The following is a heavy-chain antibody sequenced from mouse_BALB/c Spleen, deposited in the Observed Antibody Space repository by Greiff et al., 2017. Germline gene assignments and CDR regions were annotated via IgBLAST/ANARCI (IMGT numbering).Heavy chain of an antibody. CDR3: ARDQEHNFDY. J-gene: IGHJ2*01. CDR1: GFTFTDYY. V-gene: IGHV7-3*02. Sequence: EVQVVESGGGLVQPGGSLRLSCATSGFTFTDYYMSWVRQPPGKALEWLGFIRNKANGYTTEYSASVKGRFTISRDNSQSILYLQMNTLRAEDSATYYCARDQEHNFDYWGQGTTLTVSS. D-gene: IGHD3-1*01. CDR2: IRNKANGYTT.